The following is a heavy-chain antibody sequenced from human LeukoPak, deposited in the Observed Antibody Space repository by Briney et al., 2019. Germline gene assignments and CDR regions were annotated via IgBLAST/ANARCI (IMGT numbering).Heavy chain of an antibody. CDR1: GASVSSDTYY. Sequence: SETLSLTCTVSGASVSSDTYYWSWMRQPPGQGMEWIGYIYDSGSTNYNPSLKSRVTMSVDTSKNHFSLRLSSVTAADTAVYYCAREDQDSSGYTHWGQGTLVTVSS. CDR2: IYDSGST. CDR3: AREDQDSSGYTH. D-gene: IGHD3-22*01. J-gene: IGHJ4*02. V-gene: IGHV4-61*03.